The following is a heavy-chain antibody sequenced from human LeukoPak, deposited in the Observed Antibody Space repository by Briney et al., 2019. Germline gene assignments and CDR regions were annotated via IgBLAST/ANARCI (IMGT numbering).Heavy chain of an antibody. Sequence: KTSETLSLTCAVYGVAFSGYYCSWIRQPPGKGLEWIGGINHSGSTNYNPSLKSRGTISVDTSKNQFSLKLSSVTAADTAVYYCARGPTSRYCSGGSCYVAAFDIWGQGTVVTVSS. J-gene: IGHJ3*02. V-gene: IGHV4-34*01. D-gene: IGHD2-15*01. CDR2: INHSGST. CDR1: GVAFSGYY. CDR3: ARGPTSRYCSGGSCYVAAFDI.